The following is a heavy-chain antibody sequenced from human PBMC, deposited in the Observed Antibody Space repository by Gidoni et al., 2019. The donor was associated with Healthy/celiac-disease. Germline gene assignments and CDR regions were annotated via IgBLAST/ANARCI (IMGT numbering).Heavy chain of an antibody. CDR3: AKGGDSMVRGVSLFDY. J-gene: IGHJ4*02. V-gene: IGHV3-23*01. D-gene: IGHD3-10*01. CDR1: GFTFSSHA. Sequence: EVQLLESGGGLVQPGGSLRSSCAASGFTFSSHAMSWVRQAPGKGLEWVSAISGSGGSKYYADSVKGRFTISRDNSKNTLYLQMNRLGAEDTAVYYCAKGGDSMVRGVSLFDYWGQGTLVTVSS. CDR2: ISGSGGSK.